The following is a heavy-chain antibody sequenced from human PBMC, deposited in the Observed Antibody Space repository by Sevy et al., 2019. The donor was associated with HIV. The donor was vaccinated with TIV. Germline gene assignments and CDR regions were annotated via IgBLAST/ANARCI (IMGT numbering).Heavy chain of an antibody. CDR3: ARGGASEPYYYGSGSYTHHFDY. J-gene: IGHJ4*02. D-gene: IGHD3-10*01. CDR2: IYHSGST. Sequence: SETLSLTCAVSGGSISSGGYSWSWIRQPPAKGLEWIGYIYHSGSTYYNPSLKSRVTISVDRSKNQFSLKLGSVTAADTDVYYCARGGASEPYYYGSGSYTHHFDYWGQGTLVTVSS. V-gene: IGHV4-30-2*01. CDR1: GGSISSGGYS.